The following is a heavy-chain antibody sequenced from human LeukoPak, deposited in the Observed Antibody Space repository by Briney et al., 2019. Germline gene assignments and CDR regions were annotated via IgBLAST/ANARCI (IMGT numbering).Heavy chain of an antibody. Sequence: GGSLRLSCAASGFTFSSYAMSWVRQAPGKGLEWVSGINWNSGRIGYADSVKGRFTISRDNAKNSLYLQMNSLRVEDTAVYYCLVILTEPTSPSPDGLDIWGQGTMVTVSS. CDR3: LVILTEPTSPSPDGLDI. CDR1: GFTFSSYA. J-gene: IGHJ3*02. V-gene: IGHV3-9*01. CDR2: INWNSGRI. D-gene: IGHD2-15*01.